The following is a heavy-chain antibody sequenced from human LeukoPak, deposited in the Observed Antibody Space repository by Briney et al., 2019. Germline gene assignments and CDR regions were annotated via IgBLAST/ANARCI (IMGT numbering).Heavy chain of an antibody. CDR1: GYSFTSYW. Sequence: GESLKISCKGSGYSFTSYWISWVRQMPGKGLEWMGIIDPGDSYTNYSPSFQGHVTISADKSISTAYLQWSSLKASDTATDYSARHSGLVVDAPAGAGIGYGGQGTRVTVSA. CDR2: IDPGDSYT. CDR3: ARHSGLVVDAPAGAGIGY. V-gene: IGHV5-51*01. D-gene: IGHD3-22*01. J-gene: IGHJ4*02.